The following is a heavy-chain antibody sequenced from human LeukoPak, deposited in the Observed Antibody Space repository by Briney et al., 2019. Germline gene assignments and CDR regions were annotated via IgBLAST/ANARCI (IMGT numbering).Heavy chain of an antibody. CDR1: GFVFGTYS. CDR3: ARSHDGFDL. D-gene: IGHD3-3*01. V-gene: IGHV3-48*01. CDR2: IGSNILTT. Sequence: GGSLRLSCVGSGFVFGTYSMNWVRQAPGKRLEWVSYIGSNILTTHYSDSVRGRFTISRDNVQKSVYLQMSSLRGDDTAIYYSARSHDGFDLWGQGTLVTVSS. J-gene: IGHJ5*02.